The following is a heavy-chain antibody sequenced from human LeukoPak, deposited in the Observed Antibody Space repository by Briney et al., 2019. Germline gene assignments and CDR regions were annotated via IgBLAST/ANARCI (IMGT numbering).Heavy chain of an antibody. V-gene: IGHV4-61*01. CDR1: GGSVSSGRYC. CDR3: ARAYYDILTGYYYFDY. CDR2: IFYSGST. D-gene: IGHD3-9*01. J-gene: IGHJ4*02. Sequence: SETLSLTCTVSGGSVSSGRYCWSCIRQPPGKGLEWIGYIFYSGSTNYNPSLKSRVTISGDTSKNQFSLKLSYVTAADTAVYYCARAYYDILTGYYYFDYWGQGTLVTVSS.